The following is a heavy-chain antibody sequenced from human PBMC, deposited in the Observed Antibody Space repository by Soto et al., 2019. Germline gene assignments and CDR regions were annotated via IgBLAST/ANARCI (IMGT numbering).Heavy chain of an antibody. J-gene: IGHJ4*01. CDR2: ISISSGSR. CDR3: VRGMNPLF. Sequence: WGSMKLSNAASRLTLRIYAMSWVRQAPGKGLEWVSSISISSGSRYYADSVRGRFTISRDNAKNALYLQMNSLRADDTAVYFCVRGMNPLFGGQGTLVTVSS. CDR1: RLTLRIYA. V-gene: IGHV3-21*06.